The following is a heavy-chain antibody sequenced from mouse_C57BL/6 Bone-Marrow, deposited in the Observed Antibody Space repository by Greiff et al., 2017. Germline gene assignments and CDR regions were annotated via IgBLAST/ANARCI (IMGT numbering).Heavy chain of an antibody. V-gene: IGHV5-17*01. D-gene: IGHD1-3*01. CDR3: ARKVLGARDY. Sequence: EVQLVESGGGLVKPGGSLKLSCAASGFTFSDYGMHWVRQAPEKGLEWVAYISSGSSTIYYADTVKGRFPISRDNATNTMFLQMNSLRSEDTAMYYGARKVLGARDYWGQGTSVTVSS. J-gene: IGHJ4*01. CDR2: ISSGSSTI. CDR1: GFTFSDYG.